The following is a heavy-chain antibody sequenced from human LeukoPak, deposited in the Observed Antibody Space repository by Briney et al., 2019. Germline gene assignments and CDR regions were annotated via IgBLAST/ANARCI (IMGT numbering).Heavy chain of an antibody. V-gene: IGHV3-33*01. CDR1: GFSFSGNG. J-gene: IGHJ3*02. D-gene: IGHD6-6*01. Sequence: GGSLRLSCAASGFSFSGNGMHWVRQAPGKGLEWVAVIWYDGSNKYYADSVKGRFTISRDNSKNTLYLQMNSLRADDTAVYYCARDRPDAFDIWGQGTMVTVSS. CDR2: IWYDGSNK. CDR3: ARDRPDAFDI.